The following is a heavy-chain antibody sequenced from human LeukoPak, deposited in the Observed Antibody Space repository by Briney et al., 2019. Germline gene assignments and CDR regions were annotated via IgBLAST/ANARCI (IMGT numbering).Heavy chain of an antibody. CDR3: ARGIAAAGYYYYMDV. Sequence: ASVTVSCKASGYTFTIYAMHWVRQAPGQRREWMGWINAGNGNTKYSQEFQGRVTITRDTSASTAYMELSSLRSEDMAVYYCARGIAAAGYYYYMDVWGKGTTVTVSS. D-gene: IGHD6-13*01. CDR2: INAGNGNT. J-gene: IGHJ6*03. V-gene: IGHV1-3*03. CDR1: GYTFTIYA.